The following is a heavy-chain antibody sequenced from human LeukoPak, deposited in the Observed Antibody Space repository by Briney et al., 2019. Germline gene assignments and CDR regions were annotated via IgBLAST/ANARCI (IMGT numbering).Heavy chain of an antibody. CDR3: ARIGGYSSGWPYNWFDP. CDR2: IIPIFGTA. D-gene: IGHD6-19*01. V-gene: IGHV1-69*13. J-gene: IGHJ5*02. Sequence: ASVKVSCKASGYTFTGYYMHWVRQAPGQGLEWMGGIIPIFGTANYAQKFQGRVTITADESTSTAYMELSSLRSEDTAVYYCARIGGYSSGWPYNWFDPWGQGTLVTVSS. CDR1: GYTFTGYY.